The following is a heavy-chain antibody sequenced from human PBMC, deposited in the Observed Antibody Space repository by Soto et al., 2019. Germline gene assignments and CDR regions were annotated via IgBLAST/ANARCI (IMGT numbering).Heavy chain of an antibody. D-gene: IGHD6-25*01. CDR3: ARHGGSSSGFYYYYYYMDV. Sequence: QLQLQESGPGLVKPSATLSLTCTVSGGSISSSSYSWGWIRQPPGKGLVWIGSIYSSGSTYYNPSLKSRVTMAVDTSKNQFSLKLSSVTAADTAVYYCARHGGSSSGFYYYYYYMDVWGKGTTVTVSS. CDR1: GGSISSSSYS. CDR2: IYSSGST. V-gene: IGHV4-39*01. J-gene: IGHJ6*03.